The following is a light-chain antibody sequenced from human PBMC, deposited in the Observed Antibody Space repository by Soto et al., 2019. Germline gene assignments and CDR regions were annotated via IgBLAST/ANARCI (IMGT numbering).Light chain of an antibody. J-gene: IGKJ5*01. V-gene: IGKV1D-12*01. CDR1: QGISTW. CDR2: AAS. CDR3: QQANSFPIT. Sequence: DIQMTQSPSSVSASVGDRVTITCRASQGISTWLAWYQQKPGKATRLLIYAASSLQSGVPSRFSASGSATSFHLSINSPPLYCFATCYCQQANSFPITFGQGTRQEI.